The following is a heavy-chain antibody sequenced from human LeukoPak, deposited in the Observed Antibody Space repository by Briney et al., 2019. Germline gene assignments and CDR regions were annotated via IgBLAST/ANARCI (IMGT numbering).Heavy chain of an antibody. V-gene: IGHV3-23*01. CDR2: ISGSGGST. CDR1: GFTFSSYA. Sequence: GGSLRLSCAASGFTFSSYAMSWVRQAPGKGLEWVSAISGSGGSTYYADSVKGRFTISRDNSKNTLYLQMNSLRAEDTAVYYCAITDSSGYLPPPKFDYWGQGTLVAVSS. CDR3: AITDSSGYLPPPKFDY. D-gene: IGHD3-22*01. J-gene: IGHJ4*02.